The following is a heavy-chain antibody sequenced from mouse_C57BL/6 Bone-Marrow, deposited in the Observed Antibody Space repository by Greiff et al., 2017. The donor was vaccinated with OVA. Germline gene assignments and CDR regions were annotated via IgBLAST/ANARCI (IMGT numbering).Heavy chain of an antibody. J-gene: IGHJ2*01. CDR1: GYTFTSYG. Sequence: QVQLKQSGAELARPGASVKLSCKASGYTFTSYGISWVKQRTGQGLEWIGEIYPRSGNTYYNEKFKGKATLTADKSSSTAYMELRSLTSEDSAVYFCARRKVFGITTVPDYWGQGTTLTVSS. V-gene: IGHV1-81*01. D-gene: IGHD1-1*01. CDR2: IYPRSGNT. CDR3: ARRKVFGITTVPDY.